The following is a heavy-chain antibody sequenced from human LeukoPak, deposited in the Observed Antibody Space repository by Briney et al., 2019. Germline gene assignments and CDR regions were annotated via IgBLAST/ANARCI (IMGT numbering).Heavy chain of an antibody. J-gene: IGHJ6*03. CDR1: GFTFSTYA. CDR3: AKSPRGDTSGYDFYYYMDV. CDR2: ISGGGGTT. Sequence: SGGSLRLSCAASGFTFSTYAMSWVRQAPGKGLEWVSSISGGGGTTYYADSVKGRFTISRDNSKNTLYLQMSSLRSEDTALYYCAKSPRGDTSGYDFYYYMDVWGKGTTVTVSS. V-gene: IGHV3-23*01. D-gene: IGHD3-22*01.